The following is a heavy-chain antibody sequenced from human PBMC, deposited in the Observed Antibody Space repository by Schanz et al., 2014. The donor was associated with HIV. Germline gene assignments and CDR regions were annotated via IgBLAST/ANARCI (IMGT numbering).Heavy chain of an antibody. J-gene: IGHJ5*02. V-gene: IGHV4-59*12. CDR2: INHSGST. CDR3: ARGVRRDCRTPDCNTGWFDP. CDR1: GDSMDYYY. Sequence: QVQLQESGPGLVKPSETLSLTCTVSGDSMDYYYWSWIRQPAGKGLEWIGEINHSGSTNYSPSLKSRVTISVDASKRQFSLNLASVTAADTAVYYCARGVRRDCRTPDCNTGWFDPWGQGTLVTVSS. D-gene: IGHD2-15*01.